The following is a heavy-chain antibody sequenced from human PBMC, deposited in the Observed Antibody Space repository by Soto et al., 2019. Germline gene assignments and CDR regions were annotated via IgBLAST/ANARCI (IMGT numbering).Heavy chain of an antibody. D-gene: IGHD3-9*01. CDR2: ISSSSSYI. CDR1: GFTFSSYS. CDR3: ASGLYYDILTATPPDYYYYGMDV. V-gene: IGHV3-21*01. Sequence: PGGSLRLSCAASGFTFSSYSMNWVRQAPGKGLEWVSSISSSSSYIYYADSVKGRFTISRDNAKNSLYLQMNSLRAEDTAVYYCASGLYYDILTATPPDYYYYGMDVWGQGTTVTVSS. J-gene: IGHJ6*02.